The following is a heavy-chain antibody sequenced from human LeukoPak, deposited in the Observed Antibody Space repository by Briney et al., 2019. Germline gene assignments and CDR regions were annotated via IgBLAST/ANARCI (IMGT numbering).Heavy chain of an antibody. Sequence: PGGSLRLSCEASGFTFSGYAVSWVRQAPGKGLEWVGHVKSNTVGGTTDYAAPVKGRFTISRDDSKNTLYLQMNTLKTEDTALYYCVTEYYGSYNFWGQGALVTVSS. CDR2: VKSNTVGGTT. CDR1: GFTFSGYA. J-gene: IGHJ4*02. D-gene: IGHD1-26*01. CDR3: VTEYYGSYNF. V-gene: IGHV3-15*01.